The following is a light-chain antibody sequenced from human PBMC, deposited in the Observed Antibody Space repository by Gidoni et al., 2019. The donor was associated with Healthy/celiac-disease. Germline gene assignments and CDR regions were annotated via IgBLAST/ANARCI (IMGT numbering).Light chain of an antibody. CDR1: QSVSSSY. V-gene: IGKV3-20*01. CDR2: GAS. J-gene: IGKJ1*01. Sequence: DIVLTQSPVTLSLSPGERATLSCRASQSVSSSYLACYQQKPGQAPRLLIYGASSRATGIPDRFSGSVSGTDFTLTISRLEPEDFSVYYCQQYGSSPRTFGQGTKVEIK. CDR3: QQYGSSPRT.